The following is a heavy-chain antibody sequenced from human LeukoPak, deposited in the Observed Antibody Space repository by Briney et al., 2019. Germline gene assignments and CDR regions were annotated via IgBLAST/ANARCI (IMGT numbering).Heavy chain of an antibody. Sequence: TSVTVSCKASGFTFTSSAMQWVRQARGQRLEWIGWIVVGSGNTNYAQKFQERVTITRDMSTSTAYMELSSLRSEDTAVYYCATGSGIVGATSWYYWGQGTLVTVSS. CDR3: ATGSGIVGATSWYY. D-gene: IGHD1-26*01. J-gene: IGHJ4*02. CDR1: GFTFTSSA. V-gene: IGHV1-58*02. CDR2: IVVGSGNT.